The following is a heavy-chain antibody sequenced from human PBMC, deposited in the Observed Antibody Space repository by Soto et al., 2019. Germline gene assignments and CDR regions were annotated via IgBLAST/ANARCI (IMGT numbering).Heavy chain of an antibody. CDR1: GGSSSTYY. J-gene: IGHJ5*02. Sequence: SETLSLTYTVAGGSSSTYYWSWIRQPPGKGLEWIGYIYYDGSTSYNPSLRSRVTISVDTSKNQFSLILSSVTSADTSVYYCARDQLSSGLYVWFDPWGQGTLVTVSS. V-gene: IGHV4-59*01. CDR3: ARDQLSSGLYVWFDP. D-gene: IGHD6-25*01. CDR2: IYYDGST.